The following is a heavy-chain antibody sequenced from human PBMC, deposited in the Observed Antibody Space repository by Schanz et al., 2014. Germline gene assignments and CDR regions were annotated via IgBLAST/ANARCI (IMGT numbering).Heavy chain of an antibody. CDR3: ARDSNGDDGYRFWFDS. Sequence: EVQLVASGGGLVQPGGSLRLSCAASGFGFSSYSMNWVRQAPGKGLEWVSYITGTGTVMYADSVKGRFTISRDNGKNSLSLQMNSLRVEDTAIYYCARDSNGDDGYRFWFDSWGQGILVTVSS. J-gene: IGHJ5*01. CDR2: ITGTGTV. CDR1: GFGFSSYS. D-gene: IGHD4-17*01. V-gene: IGHV3-48*01.